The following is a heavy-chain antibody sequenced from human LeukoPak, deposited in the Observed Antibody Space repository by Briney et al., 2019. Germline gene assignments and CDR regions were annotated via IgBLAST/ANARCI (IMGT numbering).Heavy chain of an antibody. Sequence: SVTVSCKASGGTLSSYANSWVRQAPGQGLEWMGGIIPIFGTANYAQKFQGRVTITADESTSTAYMELSSLRSEDTAVYYCARADGEITIFGVVTSDAFDIWGQGTMVTVSS. D-gene: IGHD3-3*01. CDR2: IIPIFGTA. CDR1: GGTLSSYA. CDR3: ARADGEITIFGVVTSDAFDI. V-gene: IGHV1-69*13. J-gene: IGHJ3*02.